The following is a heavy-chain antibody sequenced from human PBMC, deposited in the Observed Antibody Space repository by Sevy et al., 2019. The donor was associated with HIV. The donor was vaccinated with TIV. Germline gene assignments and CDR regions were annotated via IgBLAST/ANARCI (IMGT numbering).Heavy chain of an antibody. CDR1: GFTFSGYA. J-gene: IGHJ4*01. D-gene: IGHD3-16*01. Sequence: GGSLRLSCAASGFTFSGYAMHWVRQAPGKGLEWVGLVSYDGNTKYYAHSLKGRVTISRDNSENTLYLQMDSLRTEDTAVYFCAREGRYYDYVWGGQGALVTVSS. V-gene: IGHV3-30*04. CDR2: VSYDGNTK. CDR3: AREGRYYDYVW.